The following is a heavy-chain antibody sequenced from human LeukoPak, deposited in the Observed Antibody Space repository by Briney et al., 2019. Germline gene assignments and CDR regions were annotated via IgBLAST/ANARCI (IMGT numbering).Heavy chain of an antibody. CDR2: ISSTGAYI. Sequence: KSGGSLRLSCAASGFAFNTYTMNWDRQLPGKGLEWVSSISSTGAYIYHADSMDGCFTVSRDNARNLLYLHMNSLRAEDSAMYFCARVSSNPYSRSYYHFDYWGQGTLVTVSS. CDR1: GFAFNTYT. J-gene: IGHJ4*02. D-gene: IGHD1-26*01. CDR3: ARVSSNPYSRSYYHFDY. V-gene: IGHV3-21*01.